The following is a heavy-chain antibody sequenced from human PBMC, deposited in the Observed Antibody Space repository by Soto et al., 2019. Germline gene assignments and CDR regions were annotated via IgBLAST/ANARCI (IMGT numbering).Heavy chain of an antibody. Sequence: GGSLRLSCAASGFTFSSYAMSWVRQAPGKGLEWVSAISGSGGSTYYADSVKGRFTISRDNSKNTLYLQMNSLRAEDTAVYYCAKGVWDSSSWYVHTEPFDYYYYGMDVWGQGTTVTVSS. V-gene: IGHV3-23*01. J-gene: IGHJ6*02. CDR1: GFTFSSYA. CDR3: AKGVWDSSSWYVHTEPFDYYYYGMDV. CDR2: ISGSGGST. D-gene: IGHD6-13*01.